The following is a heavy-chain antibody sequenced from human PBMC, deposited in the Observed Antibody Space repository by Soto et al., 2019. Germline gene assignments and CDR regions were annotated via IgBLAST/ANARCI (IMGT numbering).Heavy chain of an antibody. Sequence: SQTLSLTCAISGDSVSSNSAAWNWIRQSPSRGLEWLGRTYYRSKWYNDYAVSVKSRITINPDTSKNQFSLQLNSVTPGDTAVYYCAHAYYDFWSGYSSSALYGMDVWGQGTTVTVSS. CDR1: GDSVSSNSAA. V-gene: IGHV6-1*01. D-gene: IGHD3-3*01. J-gene: IGHJ6*02. CDR2: TYYRSKWYN. CDR3: AHAYYDFWSGYSSSALYGMDV.